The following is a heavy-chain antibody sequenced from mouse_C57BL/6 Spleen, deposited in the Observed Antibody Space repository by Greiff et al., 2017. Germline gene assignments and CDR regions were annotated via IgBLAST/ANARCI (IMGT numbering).Heavy chain of an antibody. J-gene: IGHJ2*01. CDR2: IYPSDSDT. CDR3: ARDYCNPHWLDY. CDR1: GYTFTSYW. V-gene: IGHV1-61*01. D-gene: IGHD2-1*01. Sequence: VQLQQPGAELVRPGSSVKLSCKASGYTFTSYWMDWVKQRPGQGLEWIGNIYPSDSDTQSYQKFKDKATLPVDKSTSTAYLQISSLTSEDSAVYYCARDYCNPHWLDYWGQGTTLTVSS.